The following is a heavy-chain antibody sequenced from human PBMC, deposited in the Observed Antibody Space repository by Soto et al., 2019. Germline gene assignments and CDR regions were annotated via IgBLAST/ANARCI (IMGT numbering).Heavy chain of an antibody. J-gene: IGHJ6*02. V-gene: IGHV1-8*01. Sequence: QVQLVQSGAEVKKPGASVKVSCKASGYTFTSYDINWVRQATGQGLEWMGWMNPNSGNTGYAQKFQGRVTMTRKTSITKAYMELSSLRFEDTAVYCGAREMTTRCMDVWGQGTTVTVSS. CDR1: GYTFTSYD. CDR2: MNPNSGNT. D-gene: IGHD1-1*01. CDR3: AREMTTRCMDV.